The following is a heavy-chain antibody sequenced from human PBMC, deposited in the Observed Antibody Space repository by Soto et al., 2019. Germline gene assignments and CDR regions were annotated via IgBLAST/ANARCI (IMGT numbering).Heavy chain of an antibody. CDR3: AGENDAYKVRY. D-gene: IGHD1-1*01. CDR1: SGSIIGGGSGSY. V-gene: IGHV4-31*02. J-gene: IGHJ4*02. Sequence: QVQLQESGPGLMKPSQTLSLTLTVSSGSIIGGGSGSYWTWIRQFPGKGLEWIGYIYYTGNTYYNSSRKSRSTLSIDTSENQFSLKLTSVTAAVTAVYFYAGENDAYKVRYGGKGTLVTVSS. CDR2: IYYTGNT.